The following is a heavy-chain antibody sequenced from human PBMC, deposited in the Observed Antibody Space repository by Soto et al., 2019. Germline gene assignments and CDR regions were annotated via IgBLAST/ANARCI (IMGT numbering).Heavy chain of an antibody. CDR3: ARLSSSGWPIDS. D-gene: IGHD6-19*01. J-gene: IGHJ4*02. V-gene: IGHV4-31*03. CDR2: TYYSENT. CDR1: GGSISSGGYY. Sequence: SETLSLTCTVSGGSISSGGYYWNWIRQHPGKGLEWIGYTYYSENTYYNPSLNSRITISADTSKNQFSLKLSSVTAADTAVYYCARLSSSGWPIDSWGQGTLVTVSS.